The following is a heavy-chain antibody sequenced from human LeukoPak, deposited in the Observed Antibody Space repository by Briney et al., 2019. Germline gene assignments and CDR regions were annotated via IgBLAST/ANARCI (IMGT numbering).Heavy chain of an antibody. J-gene: IGHJ4*02. CDR2: IYYSGST. Sequence: SETLSLTCTVSGGSISSYYWSWIRQPPGKGLEWIGYIYYSGSTNYNPSLKSRVTISVDKSKNQFSLKLSSVTAADTAVYYCARDIQWLCFDYWGQGTLVTVSS. CDR3: ARDIQWLCFDY. D-gene: IGHD6-19*01. CDR1: GGSISSYY. V-gene: IGHV4-59*12.